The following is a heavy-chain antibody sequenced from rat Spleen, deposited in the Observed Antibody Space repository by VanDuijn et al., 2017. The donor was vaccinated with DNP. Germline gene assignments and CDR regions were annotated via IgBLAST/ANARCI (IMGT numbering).Heavy chain of an antibody. CDR1: GFTFSDYN. CDR2: ISTGGGDT. V-gene: IGHV5-25*01. J-gene: IGHJ4*01. Sequence: EVQLVESGGGLVQPGRSLKLSCAASGFTFSDYNMAWVRQAPKKGLEWVASISTGGGDTYYRDSVRGRFTISRDNVRSTQYLQMNSLRSEDTGTYYCVKHLDAWGQGTSVTVSS. CDR3: VKHLDA.